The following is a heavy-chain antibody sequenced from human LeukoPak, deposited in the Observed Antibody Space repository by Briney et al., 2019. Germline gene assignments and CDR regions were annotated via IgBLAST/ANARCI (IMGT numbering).Heavy chain of an antibody. J-gene: IGHJ4*02. CDR2: INHSGST. CDR1: GGSFSGYY. Sequence: SETLSLTCAVYGGSFSGYYWSRIRQPPGKGLEWIGEINHSGSTNYNPSLKSRVTISVDTSKNQFSLKLSSVTAADTAVYYCARATSSSGWYRGPDYWGQGTLVTVSS. D-gene: IGHD6-19*01. V-gene: IGHV4-34*01. CDR3: ARATSSSGWYRGPDY.